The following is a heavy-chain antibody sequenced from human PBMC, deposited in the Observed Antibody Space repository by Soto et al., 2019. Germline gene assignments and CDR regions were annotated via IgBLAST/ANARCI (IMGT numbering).Heavy chain of an antibody. V-gene: IGHV1-69*13. D-gene: IGHD3-3*01. J-gene: IGHJ6*02. CDR2: IIPIFGTQ. CDR1: GGTFSSYA. Sequence: SVKVSCKASGGTFSSYAISWVRQAPGQGLEWMGGIIPIFGTQNYAQKFQGRVTITADASTSTAYTELSSLRSEDTAVYYCARGTIFGPDHAPIYYYYGMDVWGQGTTVTVSS. CDR3: ARGTIFGPDHAPIYYYYGMDV.